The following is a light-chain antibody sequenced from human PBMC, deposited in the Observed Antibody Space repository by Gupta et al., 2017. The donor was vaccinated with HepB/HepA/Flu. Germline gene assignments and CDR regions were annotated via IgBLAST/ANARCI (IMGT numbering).Light chain of an antibody. CDR3: AAWDSGLGAVL. CDR1: TSNIGKDD. J-gene: IGLJ2*01. CDR2: DNN. V-gene: IGLV1-51*01. Sequence: VFAQPPSVSAAAGQRVTISCPGSTSNIGKDDVSWYQQVPGTAPKLLIYDNNKQPSGIPDRFAGSKSGASASLDTTALLTGDEADYYSAAWDSGLGAVLFGGGTKLTLL.